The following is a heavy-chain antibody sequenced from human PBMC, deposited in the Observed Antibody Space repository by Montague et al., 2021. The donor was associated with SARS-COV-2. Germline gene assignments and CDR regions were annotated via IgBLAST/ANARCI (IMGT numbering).Heavy chain of an antibody. CDR1: GGSISSSSYY. D-gene: IGHD3-3*01. CDR3: ATGLRFLEWLLLSWFDP. CDR2: MYYSGST. V-gene: IGHV4-39*01. J-gene: IGHJ5*02. Sequence: SETLSLTCTVSGGSISSSSYYWGWIRQPPGKGLEWIGSMYYSGSTYYNPSLKSRVTISVDTSKNHFSLRLSSVTAADTAVYYCATGLRFLEWLLLSWFDPWGQGTLVTVPS.